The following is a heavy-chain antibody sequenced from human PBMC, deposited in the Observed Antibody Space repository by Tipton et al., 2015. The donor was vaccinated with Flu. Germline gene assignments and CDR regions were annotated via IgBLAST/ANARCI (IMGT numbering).Heavy chain of an antibody. D-gene: IGHD3-22*01. V-gene: IGHV3-7*01. Sequence: SLRLSCSASGFTLSNYWMTWVRQPPGRGLEWVANINQDGSQKHYVDSVKGRFTISRDNPVNSMYLQMNSLRAEDTAVYYCAREGGEYYYDSSGPLGYWGQGTLVTVSS. J-gene: IGHJ4*02. CDR3: AREGGEYYYDSSGPLGY. CDR2: INQDGSQK. CDR1: GFTLSNYW.